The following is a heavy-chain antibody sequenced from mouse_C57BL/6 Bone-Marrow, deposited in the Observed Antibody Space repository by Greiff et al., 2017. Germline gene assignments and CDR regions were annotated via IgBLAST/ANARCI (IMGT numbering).Heavy chain of an antibody. D-gene: IGHD4-1*01. CDR3: ARDAPGTRYFDV. V-gene: IGHV7-1*01. CDR1: GFTFSDFY. J-gene: IGHJ1*03. CDR2: SRNKANDYTT. Sequence: EVKLMESGGGLVQSGRSLRLSCATSGFTFSDFYMEWVRQAPGKGLEWIAASRNKANDYTTEYSASVKGRFIVSRDTSQSILYLQMNALRAEDTAIYYCARDAPGTRYFDVWGTGTTVTVSS.